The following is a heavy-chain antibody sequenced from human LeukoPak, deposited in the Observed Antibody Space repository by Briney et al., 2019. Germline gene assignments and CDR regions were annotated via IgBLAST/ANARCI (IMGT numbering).Heavy chain of an antibody. J-gene: IGHJ4*02. V-gene: IGHV4-34*01. CDR2: ISHSGST. CDR3: ARVPRYSSSSRDY. Sequence: SETLSPTCGVYRGSFSGYSWSWIRQPPGQGLEWIGEISHSGSTKYNPSLESRVTMSVDTSKNQFSLELTSVTAADTAVYYCARVPRYSSSSRDYWGQGTLVTVSS. CDR1: RGSFSGYS. D-gene: IGHD6-6*01.